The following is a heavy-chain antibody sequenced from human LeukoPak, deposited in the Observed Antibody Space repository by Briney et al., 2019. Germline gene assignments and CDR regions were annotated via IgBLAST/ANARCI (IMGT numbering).Heavy chain of an antibody. Sequence: SETLSLTCAVSGGSISGSSYFWGWIRQPPGRGLEWIGSIYYSGNTYYNPSLKSRVTISVDTSKNQFSLKLSSVTAADTAVYYCARLKEGIDYWGQGTLVTVSS. CDR3: ARLKEGIDY. D-gene: IGHD3-10*01. J-gene: IGHJ4*02. CDR1: GGSISGSSYF. CDR2: IYYSGNT. V-gene: IGHV4-39*01.